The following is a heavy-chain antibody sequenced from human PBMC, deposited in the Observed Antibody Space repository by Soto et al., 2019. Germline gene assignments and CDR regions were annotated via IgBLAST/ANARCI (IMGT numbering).Heavy chain of an antibody. V-gene: IGHV3-30-3*01. D-gene: IGHD1-1*01. J-gene: IGHJ4*02. CDR1: GFTFRTYD. CDR2: ISYDGSNK. CDR3: ARSPLKGYNNYYFDY. Sequence: PGGSLRLSCEASGFTFRTYDMHWVRQAPGKGLEWVALISYDGSNKYYADSVKGRFTISRDDSENTLFLQMNSLRPDDTAVYFCARSPLKGYNNYYFDYWGQGTLVTVSS.